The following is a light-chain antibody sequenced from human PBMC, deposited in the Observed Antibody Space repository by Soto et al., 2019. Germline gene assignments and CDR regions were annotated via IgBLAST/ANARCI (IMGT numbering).Light chain of an antibody. V-gene: IGLV2-11*01. J-gene: IGLJ2*01. CDR1: SSNVGAYDH. CDR3: CSYAGGYTWI. CDR2: DVS. Sequence: QSALTQPRSVSGSPGQSVTISCTATSSNVGAYDHVSWYQQHPGKAPRLIIYDVSQRPSGVPGRFSGSKSGDSASLAISGLQAEDEAEYYCCSYAGGYTWIFGGGTKVTVL.